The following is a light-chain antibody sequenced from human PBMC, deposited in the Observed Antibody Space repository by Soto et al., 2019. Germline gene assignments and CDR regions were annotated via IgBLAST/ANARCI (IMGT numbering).Light chain of an antibody. J-gene: IGKJ4*01. CDR3: QQYNNWPLT. Sequence: EVVMAQSPATLSVSPGDRATLSCRASQSVGTHLAWYQQTPGQAPRLLIYGASPRATGISARFSGSGSGTEFPLTVSSLQSEDFAVYYCQQYNNWPLTFGGGTKVEI. V-gene: IGKV3-15*01. CDR2: GAS. CDR1: QSVGTH.